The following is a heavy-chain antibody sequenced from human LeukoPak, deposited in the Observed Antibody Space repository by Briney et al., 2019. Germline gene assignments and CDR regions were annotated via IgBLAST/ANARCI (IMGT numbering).Heavy chain of an antibody. CDR3: AKGGFFPDYYDSSGYVGYFGY. D-gene: IGHD3-22*01. CDR2: ISSSSSYT. Sequence: GGSLRLSCAASGFTFSSYSMNWVRQAPGKGLEWVSSISSSSSYTYYADSVKGRFTISRDNSKNTLYLQMNSLRAEDTAVYYCAKGGFFPDYYDSSGYVGYFGYWGQGTLVTVSS. V-gene: IGHV3-21*04. CDR1: GFTFSSYS. J-gene: IGHJ4*02.